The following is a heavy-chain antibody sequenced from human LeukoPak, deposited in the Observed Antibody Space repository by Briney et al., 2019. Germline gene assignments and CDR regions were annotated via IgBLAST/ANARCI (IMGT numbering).Heavy chain of an antibody. J-gene: IGHJ4*02. Sequence: GGSLRLSCAASGFTFSSYGMHWVRQAPGKGLEWVAVISYDGSNKYYADSVKGRFTISRDNSKNTLYLQMNSLRAEDTAVYYCAKDWARWIAAAVDYWGQGTLVTVSS. D-gene: IGHD6-13*01. CDR1: GFTFSSYG. CDR2: ISYDGSNK. CDR3: AKDWARWIAAAVDY. V-gene: IGHV3-30*18.